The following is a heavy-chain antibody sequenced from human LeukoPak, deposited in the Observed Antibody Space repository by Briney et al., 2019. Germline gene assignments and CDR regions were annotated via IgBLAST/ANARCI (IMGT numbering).Heavy chain of an antibody. CDR3: ARDGSGYHSYCDH. CDR2: IWYDGNTK. V-gene: IGHV3-33*01. CDR1: GFNFKNYG. J-gene: IGHJ4*02. D-gene: IGHD5-12*01. Sequence: GGSLRLSCAASGFNFKNYGMNWVRQAPGKGLEWVAVIWYDGNTKDYADSVKGRFSIARDNSNDKVFLQMNSLRTEDTAVYYCARDGSGYHSYCDHWGQGTLVTVSP.